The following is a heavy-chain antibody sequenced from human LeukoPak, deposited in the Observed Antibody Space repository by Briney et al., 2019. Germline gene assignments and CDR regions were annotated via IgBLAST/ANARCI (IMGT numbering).Heavy chain of an antibody. J-gene: IGHJ4*02. CDR3: AREVRRRWLQSPYFDY. CDR1: GYTFTGYY. V-gene: IGHV1-2*02. CDR2: INPNSGGT. Sequence: EASVKVSCKASGYTFTGYYMHWVRQAPGQGLEWMGWINPNSGGTNYAQKFQGRVTMTRDTSISTAYMELSRLRSDDTAVYYCAREVRRRWLQSPYFDYWGQGTLVTVSS. D-gene: IGHD5-24*01.